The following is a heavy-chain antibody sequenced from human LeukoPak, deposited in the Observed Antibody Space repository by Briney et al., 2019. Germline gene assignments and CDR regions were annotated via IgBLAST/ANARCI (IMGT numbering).Heavy chain of an antibody. CDR3: ARGAVTGTTEENYYYYYYMDV. CDR2: ISSSSSTI. D-gene: IGHD1-20*01. V-gene: IGHV3-48*01. CDR1: GFTFSSYS. J-gene: IGHJ6*03. Sequence: GGSPRLSCAASGFTFSSYSMNWVRQAPGKGLEWVSYISSSSSTIYYADSVKGRFTISRDNAKNSLYLQMNSLRAEDTAVYYCARGAVTGTTEENYYYYYYMDVWGKGTTVTVSS.